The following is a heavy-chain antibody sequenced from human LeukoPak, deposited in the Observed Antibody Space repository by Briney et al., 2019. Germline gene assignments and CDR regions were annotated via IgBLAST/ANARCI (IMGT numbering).Heavy chain of an antibody. Sequence: SETLSLTCTVSGGSISSRDYYWGWIRQSPGTGLERIANIYYSGTTHYNPSLKSRVTLSVDTPTNQHSLKLNSVTAAATAVYYCTRLRVRGSIMYYFDNWGQGPLVTVSS. CDR2: IYYSGTT. CDR1: GGSISSRDYY. J-gene: IGHJ4*02. D-gene: IGHD3-10*01. V-gene: IGHV4-39*01. CDR3: TRLRVRGSIMYYFDN.